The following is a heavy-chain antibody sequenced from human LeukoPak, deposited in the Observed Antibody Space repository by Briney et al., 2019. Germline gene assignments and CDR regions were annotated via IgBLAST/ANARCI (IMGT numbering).Heavy chain of an antibody. J-gene: IGHJ2*01. CDR1: GYTFTSYG. CDR2: ISAYNGDT. CDR3: ARCRASLRTPPYWYFDL. V-gene: IGHV1-18*01. Sequence: ASVKVSCKASGYTFTSYGISWVRQAPGQGLEWMGWISAYNGDTNYAQKVQGRVTMTTDTSTSTVYMELRSLRSDDTAVYYCARCRASLRTPPYWYFDLWGRGTLVTVSS. D-gene: IGHD5/OR15-5a*01.